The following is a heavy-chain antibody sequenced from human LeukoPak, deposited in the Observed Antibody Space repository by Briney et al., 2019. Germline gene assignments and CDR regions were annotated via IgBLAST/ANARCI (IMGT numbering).Heavy chain of an antibody. D-gene: IGHD2-21*01. J-gene: IGHJ4*02. CDR1: GGSIISGTYY. Sequence: SETLSLTCTVSGGSIISGTYYWGWIRQPPGKGLEWIGTIYYTGSTYYNPSLKSRVTISVDTSKNQFSLKLSSVTAADTAVYYCARHGGGGDREDYIDYWGQGTLVTVSS. CDR2: IYYTGST. CDR3: ARHGGGGDREDYIDY. V-gene: IGHV4-39*01.